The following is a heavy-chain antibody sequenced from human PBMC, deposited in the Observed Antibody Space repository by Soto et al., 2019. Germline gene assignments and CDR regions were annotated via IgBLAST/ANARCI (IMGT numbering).Heavy chain of an antibody. CDR2: IYYSGST. J-gene: IGHJ4*02. CDR3: ARVMGGWAYDSSGFDY. V-gene: IGHV4-31*03. D-gene: IGHD3-22*01. Sequence: SETLSLTCTVSGGSISSGGYCWSWIRQHPGKGLEWIGYIYYSGSTYYNPSLKSRVTISVDTSKNQFSLKLSSVTAADTAVYYCARVMGGWAYDSSGFDYWGQGTLVTVSS. CDR1: GGSISSGGYC.